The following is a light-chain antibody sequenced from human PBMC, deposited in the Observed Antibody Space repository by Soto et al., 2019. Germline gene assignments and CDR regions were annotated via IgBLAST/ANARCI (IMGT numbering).Light chain of an antibody. CDR2: DAS. V-gene: IGKV1-5*01. J-gene: IGKJ1*01. CDR1: QSISIW. Sequence: DIQMTQSPSTLSASVGDRVTITCRASQSISIWLAWYQQKPGKAPKLLIYDASSVESGVPSSFSGSGSGTEFTLTISSLQPEDFATYYCQQYQTLWTFGQGTKVEIK. CDR3: QQYQTLWT.